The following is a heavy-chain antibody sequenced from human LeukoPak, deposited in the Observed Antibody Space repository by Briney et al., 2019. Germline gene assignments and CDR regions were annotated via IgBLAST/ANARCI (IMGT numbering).Heavy chain of an antibody. Sequence: PGGSLRLSCAASGFTFSNAWMSWVRQAPGKGLEWVGRIKSKTDGGTTDYAAPVKGRFTISRDDSKNTLYLQMNSLKTEDTAVYYCTTGYYYDSSGYYVVPFDYWGQGTLVTVSS. D-gene: IGHD3-22*01. CDR1: GFTFSNAW. CDR3: TTGYYYDSSGYYVVPFDY. CDR2: IKSKTDGGTT. V-gene: IGHV3-15*01. J-gene: IGHJ4*02.